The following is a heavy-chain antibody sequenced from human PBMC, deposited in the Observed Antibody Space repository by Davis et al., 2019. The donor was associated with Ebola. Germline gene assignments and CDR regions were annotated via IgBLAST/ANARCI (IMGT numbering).Heavy chain of an antibody. CDR1: GFTFSSYA. V-gene: IGHV3-23*01. D-gene: IGHD3-9*01. Sequence: GESLKISCAASGFTFSSYAMSWVRQAPGKGLEWVSTISCRGCNTFYPDSVRGRFTISRDNSKNTLSLQMNSLRAEDTAVYYCAKDPEAVRYFDWLSRLSFDYWGQGTLVTVSS. CDR2: ISCRGCNT. CDR3: AKDPEAVRYFDWLSRLSFDY. J-gene: IGHJ4*02.